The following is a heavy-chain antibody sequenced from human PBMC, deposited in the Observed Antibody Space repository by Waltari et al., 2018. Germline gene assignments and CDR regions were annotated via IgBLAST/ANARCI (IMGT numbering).Heavy chain of an antibody. CDR1: GGSITTNYN. CDR2: MQYRGST. CDR3: GRIAFGDDGGYFQY. V-gene: IGHV4-39*01. D-gene: IGHD4-17*01. Sequence: QLPLQESGPGLVRPSETLSLTCTVSGGSITTNYNWAWIRQPPGKGLEWMGNMQYRGSTFYNPSLMSRVTISLDTSKNQFSLTLTSVDAADTAVYFCGRIAFGDDGGYFQYWGQGTLVTVSS. J-gene: IGHJ1*01.